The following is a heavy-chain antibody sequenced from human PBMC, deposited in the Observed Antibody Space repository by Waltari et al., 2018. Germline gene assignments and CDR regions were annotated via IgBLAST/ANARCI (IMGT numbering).Heavy chain of an antibody. J-gene: IGHJ4*02. D-gene: IGHD2-15*01. Sequence: QVQLQESGPGLVKPSETLSLTCAVSGYSISSGYYWGRIRQPPGKGLEWIGSISHSGSTYSNPALKSRVTISVDTSKNQFSLKLSSVTAADTAVYYCARRYKGGTSPFDYWGQGTLVTVSS. CDR3: ARRYKGGTSPFDY. CDR1: GYSISSGYY. CDR2: ISHSGST. V-gene: IGHV4-38-2*01.